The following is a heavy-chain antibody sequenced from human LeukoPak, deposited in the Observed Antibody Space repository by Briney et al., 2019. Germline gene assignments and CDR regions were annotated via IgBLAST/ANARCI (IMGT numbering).Heavy chain of an antibody. V-gene: IGHV1-69*13. D-gene: IGHD3-10*01. CDR3: ASDSRSTGGSYFDY. J-gene: IGHJ4*02. CDR1: GYTFTSYD. Sequence: SVKVSCKASGYTFTSYDINRVRQAPGQGLEWMGGIIPIFGTANYAQKFQGRVTITADESTSTAYMELSSLRSEDTAVYYCASDSRSTGGSYFDYWGQGTLVTVSS. CDR2: IIPIFGTA.